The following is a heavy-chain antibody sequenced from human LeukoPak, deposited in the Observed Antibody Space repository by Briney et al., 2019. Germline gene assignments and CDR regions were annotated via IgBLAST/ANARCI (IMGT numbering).Heavy chain of an antibody. Sequence: PSQTLSLTCAVSGDSISSGGYRWTWIRQHPGKGLEWIGHIYYSGSTSYNPSLKSRVTISVHTSKNHLSLKLSSVPAADTAVYYCARGGAAVPAHDYWGQGSLVTVSS. CDR2: IYYSGST. CDR3: ARGGAAVPAHDY. J-gene: IGHJ4*02. V-gene: IGHV4-31*11. D-gene: IGHD2-21*02. CDR1: GDSISSGGYR.